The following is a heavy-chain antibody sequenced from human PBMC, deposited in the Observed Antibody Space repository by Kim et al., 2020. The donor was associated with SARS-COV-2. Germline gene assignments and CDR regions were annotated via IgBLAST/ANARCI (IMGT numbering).Heavy chain of an antibody. D-gene: IGHD6-6*01. V-gene: IGHV3-11*03. Sequence: ESVKGRFTISEDNAKNSLSLQMNSLRAEDTAVYYCASHRKRYSSSTTFDYWGQGTLVTVSS. J-gene: IGHJ4*02. CDR3: ASHRKRYSSSTTFDY.